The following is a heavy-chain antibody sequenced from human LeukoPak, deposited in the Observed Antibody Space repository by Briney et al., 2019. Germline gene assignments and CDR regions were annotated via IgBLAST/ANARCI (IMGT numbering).Heavy chain of an antibody. CDR2: ISPSGDYI. J-gene: IGHJ4*02. CDR3: AKARYSSSSPTFDY. V-gene: IGHV3-23*01. Sequence: GGSLRLSCTASGFTFSTYSMNWVRQAPGKGLEWVSAISPSGDYIYYADSVKGRFTISRDNSKNTLYLQMNSLRAEDTAVYYCAKARYSSSSPTFDYWGQGTLVTVSS. D-gene: IGHD6-13*01. CDR1: GFTFSTYS.